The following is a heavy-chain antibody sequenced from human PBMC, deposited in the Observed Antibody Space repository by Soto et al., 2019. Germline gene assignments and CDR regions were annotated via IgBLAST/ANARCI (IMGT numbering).Heavy chain of an antibody. CDR1: GFTFTSSA. CDR3: AADPFPDIVVVVAATNPYYGMDV. V-gene: IGHV1-58*01. Sequence: QMQLVQSGPEVKKPGTSVKVSCKASGFTFTSSAVQWVRQARGQRLEWIGWIVVGSGNTNYAQKFQERVTITRDMSTSTAYMELSSLRSEDTAVYYCAADPFPDIVVVVAATNPYYGMDVWGQGTTVTVSS. CDR2: IVVGSGNT. J-gene: IGHJ6*02. D-gene: IGHD2-15*01.